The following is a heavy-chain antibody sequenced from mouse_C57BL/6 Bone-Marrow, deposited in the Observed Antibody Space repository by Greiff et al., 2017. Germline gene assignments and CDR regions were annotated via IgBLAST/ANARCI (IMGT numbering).Heavy chain of an antibody. V-gene: IGHV1-7*01. D-gene: IGHD4-1*01. CDR3: ARETVPYYFDY. CDR2: INPSSGYT. Sequence: VQLKQSGAELVKPGASVKLSCKASGYTFTSYWMHWVKQRPGQGLEWIGYINPSSGYTKYNQKFKDKATMTADKSSSTAYMQLSSLTYEDSAVYYCARETVPYYFDYGGQGTTLTVSS. CDR1: GYTFTSYW. J-gene: IGHJ2*01.